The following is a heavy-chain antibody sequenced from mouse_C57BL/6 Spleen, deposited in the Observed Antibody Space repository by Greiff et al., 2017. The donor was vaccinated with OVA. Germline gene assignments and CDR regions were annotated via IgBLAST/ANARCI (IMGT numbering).Heavy chain of an antibody. CDR2: IYPGSGNT. D-gene: IGHD1-1*01. CDR1: GYSFTSYY. CDR3: ARRITTKAMDY. V-gene: IGHV1-66*01. J-gene: IGHJ4*01. Sequence: QVQLKQSGPELVKPGASVKISCKASGYSFTSYYIHWVKQRPGQGLEWIGWIYPGSGNTKYNEKFKGKATLTADTSSSTAYMQLSLTSEDSAVYYCARRITTKAMDYWGQGTSVTVSS.